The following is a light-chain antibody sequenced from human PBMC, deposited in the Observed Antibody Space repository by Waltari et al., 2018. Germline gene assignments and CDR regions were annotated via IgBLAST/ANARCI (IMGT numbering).Light chain of an antibody. J-gene: IGLJ3*02. CDR3: EAWDDSLSGRL. CDR1: FGSNT. V-gene: IGLV1-44*01. Sequence: QSVLTQPPSASGTPGQTVTISCSGSFGSNTVNWYRQFPGTAPSLLIYYNNQRPSGVPDRFSASKSDTSASLAISGLQPEDEADYYCEAWDDSLSGRLFGGGTRLTVL. CDR2: YNN.